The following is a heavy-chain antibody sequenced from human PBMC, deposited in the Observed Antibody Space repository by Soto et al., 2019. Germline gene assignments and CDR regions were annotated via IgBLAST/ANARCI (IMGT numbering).Heavy chain of an antibody. Sequence: PSVTLSLTCTVSGGSISSGDYYWSWIRQPPGKGLEWIGYIYYSGSTYYNPSLKSRVTISVDTSKNQFSLKLSSVTAADTAVYYCARVPPLDGGNFDYWGQGTLVTV. CDR1: GGSISSGDYY. V-gene: IGHV4-30-4*01. CDR2: IYYSGST. CDR3: ARVPPLDGGNFDY. J-gene: IGHJ4*02.